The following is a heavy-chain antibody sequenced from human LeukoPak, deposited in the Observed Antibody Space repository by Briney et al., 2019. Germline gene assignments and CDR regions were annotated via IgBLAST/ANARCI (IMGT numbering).Heavy chain of an antibody. CDR2: IKEDGSEK. CDR3: ARGYADFPY. Sequence: GGSLRLSCAASGFTFTNYWMTWVRQAPGKGLEWVANIKEDGSEKYYVDSVKGRFTISRDNAKNSLYLQMNSLRAGDTAVYYCARGYADFPYWGQGTLVTVSS. V-gene: IGHV3-7*04. D-gene: IGHD4-17*01. CDR1: GFTFTNYW. J-gene: IGHJ4*02.